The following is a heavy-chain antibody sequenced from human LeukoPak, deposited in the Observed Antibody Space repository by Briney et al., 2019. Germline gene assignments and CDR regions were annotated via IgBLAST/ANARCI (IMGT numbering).Heavy chain of an antibody. Sequence: GGSLRLSCAASGFIFNHHAMHWVRQAPGKGLEWVAVIWSDKSNRFYADSVRGRFTISRDDSRKTVYLQMERMAAGDTAIYYCAKDAQRGFDYSNSLENWGQGALVTVAS. J-gene: IGHJ4*02. D-gene: IGHD4-11*01. CDR3: AKDAQRGFDYSNSLEN. V-gene: IGHV3-33*06. CDR1: GFIFNHHA. CDR2: IWSDKSNR.